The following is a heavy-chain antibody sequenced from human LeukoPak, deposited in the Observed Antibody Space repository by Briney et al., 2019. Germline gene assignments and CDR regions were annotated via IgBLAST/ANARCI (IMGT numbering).Heavy chain of an antibody. J-gene: IGHJ4*02. Sequence: PGGSLRLSCAASRFTFSSYAMSWVRQAPGKGLEWVSAISGSGGSTYYADSVKGRFTISRDNSKNTLYLQMNSLRAEDTAVYYCAKGGDSSLYYFDYWGQGTLVTVSS. V-gene: IGHV3-23*01. D-gene: IGHD3-22*01. CDR3: AKGGDSSLYYFDY. CDR2: ISGSGGST. CDR1: RFTFSSYA.